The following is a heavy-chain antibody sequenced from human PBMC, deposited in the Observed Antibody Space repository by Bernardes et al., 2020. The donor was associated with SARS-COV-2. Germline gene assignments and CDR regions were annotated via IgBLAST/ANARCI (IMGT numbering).Heavy chain of an antibody. D-gene: IGHD3-10*01. Sequence: GGSLRLSCAASGITFSTYAMSWVRQAPGEGLVWVSHINPDGSSTAYADSVTGRFTFSRDDAKNTLYLQMNSLRAEDTAVYYCVRDGSGTVPYDYWGQGTLVTVSS. CDR2: INPDGSST. CDR1: GITFSTYA. J-gene: IGHJ4*02. CDR3: VRDGSGTVPYDY. V-gene: IGHV3-74*01.